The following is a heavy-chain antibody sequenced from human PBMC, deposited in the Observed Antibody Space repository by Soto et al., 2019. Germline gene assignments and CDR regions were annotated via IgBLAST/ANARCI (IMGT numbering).Heavy chain of an antibody. J-gene: IGHJ3*02. V-gene: IGHV3-23*04. CDR1: GFTFSNYA. D-gene: IGHD1-26*01. CDR2: VGDGGGRT. Sequence: EVQLVESGGGLVQPGVSLRLSCEASGFTFSNYAMSWVRQGPGKGLEWVSSVGDGGGRTYYADSVKGRFTISTDNSKNPLYLQINGRRPGDRALYYCGGRGIVKGRNHDAFDIWGQGTMVIVSS. CDR3: GGRGIVKGRNHDAFDI.